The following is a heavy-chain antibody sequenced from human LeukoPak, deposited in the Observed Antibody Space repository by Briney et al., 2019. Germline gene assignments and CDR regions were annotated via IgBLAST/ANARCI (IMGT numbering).Heavy chain of an antibody. CDR2: IYDSGIT. CDR3: AREYYSGSGSYEKWFDP. D-gene: IGHD3-10*01. V-gene: IGHV4-59*01. CDR1: GGSISTYY. J-gene: IGHJ5*02. Sequence: PSEILSLTCTVSGGSISTYYWSWIRQPPGKGLEWIGYIYDSGITNYNPSLKSRVTISVDTSKNQFSLKLSSVTAADTALYYCAREYYSGSGSYEKWFDPWGQGTLVTVSS.